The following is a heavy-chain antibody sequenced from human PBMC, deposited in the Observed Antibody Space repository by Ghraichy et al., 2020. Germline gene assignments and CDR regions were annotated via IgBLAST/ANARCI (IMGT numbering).Heavy chain of an antibody. CDR2: INWNGGST. D-gene: IGHD3-10*01. Sequence: LTCAASGFTFDDYGMSWVRQAPGKGLEWVSGINWNGGSTGYADSVKGRFTISRDNAKNSLYLQMNSLRAEDTALYHCARFSVVGYYFDYWGQGTLVTVSS. J-gene: IGHJ4*02. CDR3: ARFSVVGYYFDY. CDR1: GFTFDDYG. V-gene: IGHV3-20*01.